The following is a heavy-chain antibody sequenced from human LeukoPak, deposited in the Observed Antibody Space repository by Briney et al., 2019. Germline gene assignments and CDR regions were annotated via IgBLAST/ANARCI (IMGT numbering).Heavy chain of an antibody. V-gene: IGHV3-21*01. CDR3: ARMGDLRYFDWGPDYYYYGMDV. D-gene: IGHD3-9*01. Sequence: GGSLRLSCAASGFTFSSYSMNWVRQAPGKGLEWVSSISRSGSYIYYADSVKGRFTISRDNAKNSLYLQMNSLRAEDTAVYYCARMGDLRYFDWGPDYYYYGMDVWGQGTTVTVSS. J-gene: IGHJ6*02. CDR1: GFTFSSYS. CDR2: ISRSGSYI.